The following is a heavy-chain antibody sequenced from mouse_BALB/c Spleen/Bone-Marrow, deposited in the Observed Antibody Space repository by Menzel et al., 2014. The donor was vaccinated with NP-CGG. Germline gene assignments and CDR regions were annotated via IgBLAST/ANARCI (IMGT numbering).Heavy chain of an antibody. D-gene: IGHD1-1*01. J-gene: IGHJ4*01. CDR3: ARDYGSSYYARDY. V-gene: IGHV2-9*02. CDR1: GFSLTSYG. CDR2: IWAGGST. Sequence: VQLQESAPGLVAPSQSLSITCTVSGFSLTSYGVHWVRQPPGKGLEWLGAIWAGGSTNYNSALMSRLSISKDNSKSQVFLKMNSLQTDDTAMYYCARDYGSSYYARDYWGQGTSVTVSS.